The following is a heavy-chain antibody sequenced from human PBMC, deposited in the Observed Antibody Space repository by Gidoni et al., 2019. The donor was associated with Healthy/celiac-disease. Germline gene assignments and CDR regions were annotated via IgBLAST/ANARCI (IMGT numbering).Heavy chain of an antibody. CDR1: GGSISSGSYY. D-gene: IGHD1-26*01. CDR2: IYTSGNT. J-gene: IGHJ6*02. Sequence: QVQLQESGPGLVKPSQTLSLTCTVSGGSISSGSYYWSWIRQPAGKGLEWIGRIYTSGNTNYNPSLKSRVTISVDTSKNQFSLKLSSVTAADTAVYYCARVGVWETWALNGPANGMDVWGQGTTVTVSS. CDR3: ARVGVWETWALNGPANGMDV. V-gene: IGHV4-61*02.